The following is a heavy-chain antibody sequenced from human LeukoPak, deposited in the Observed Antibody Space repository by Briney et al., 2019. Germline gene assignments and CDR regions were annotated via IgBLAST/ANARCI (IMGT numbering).Heavy chain of an antibody. CDR3: AKDPTPGYSSSWYCRD. V-gene: IGHV3-30*02. CDR1: GFTFSSYG. J-gene: IGHJ4*02. Sequence: GGSLRLSCAASGFTFSSYGMHWVRQAPGKGLEWVAFIRYDGSNKYYADSVKGRFIISRDNSKNTLYLQMNSLRAEDTAVYYCAKDPTPGYSSSWYCRDWGQGTLVTVSS. D-gene: IGHD6-13*01. CDR2: IRYDGSNK.